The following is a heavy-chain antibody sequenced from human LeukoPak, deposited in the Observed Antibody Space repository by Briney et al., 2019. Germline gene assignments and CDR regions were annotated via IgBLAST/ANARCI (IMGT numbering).Heavy chain of an antibody. CDR3: ARGGLSGIYGIDY. CDR1: GYTFNTYG. D-gene: IGHD1-26*01. Sequence: GASVKVSCRASGYTFNTYGVTWVRQVPGQGFEWMGWISPYNGDTNYAQKFQGRVTMTTDTLPSTVFMGLRGLRSDDTAVYFGARGGLSGIYGIDYWGQGTLVTVSS. CDR2: ISPYNGDT. V-gene: IGHV1-18*01. J-gene: IGHJ4*02.